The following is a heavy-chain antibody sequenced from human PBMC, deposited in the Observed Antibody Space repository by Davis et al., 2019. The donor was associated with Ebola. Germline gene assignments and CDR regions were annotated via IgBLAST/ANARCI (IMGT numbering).Heavy chain of an antibody. Sequence: PSETLSLTCTVYGGSISPYYWSWIRQPPGKGLEWIGYIHYSGSTKYNPSLKSRVTISVDTSKNQFSLKMSSVNATDTAVYYCANQKSGSYSSWFDPWGQGTLVTVSS. J-gene: IGHJ5*02. CDR2: IHYSGST. CDR3: ANQKSGSYSSWFDP. CDR1: GGSISPYY. V-gene: IGHV4-59*08. D-gene: IGHD1-26*01.